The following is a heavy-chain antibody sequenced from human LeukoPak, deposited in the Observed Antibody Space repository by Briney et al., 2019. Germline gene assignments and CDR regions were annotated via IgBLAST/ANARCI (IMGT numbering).Heavy chain of an antibody. CDR1: GGSFSGYY. D-gene: IGHD2-15*01. V-gene: IGHV4-34*01. CDR3: ARHGAGYCSGGSCYSPSGMDV. CDR2: INHSGST. Sequence: PSETLSLTCAVYGGSFSGYYWSWIRQPPGKGLEWIGEINHSGSTNYNPSLKSRVTISVDTSKNQFSLKLSSVTAADTAVYYCARHGAGYCSGGSCYSPSGMDVWGKGTTVTISS. J-gene: IGHJ6*03.